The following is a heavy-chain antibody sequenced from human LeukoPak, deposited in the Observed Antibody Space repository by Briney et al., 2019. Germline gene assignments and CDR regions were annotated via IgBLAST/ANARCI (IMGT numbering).Heavy chain of an antibody. Sequence: ASVKVSCKASGYTFTGCYIHWVRQAPGQGLEWMGSINPNSGDTNYAQKFQGRVTMTRDTSISTTYMELSRLRSDDTAVYYCARDQYCSGGNCYPYFYYWGQGTLVTVSS. J-gene: IGHJ4*02. CDR3: ARDQYCSGGNCYPYFYY. CDR2: INPNSGDT. CDR1: GYTFTGCY. D-gene: IGHD2-15*01. V-gene: IGHV1-2*02.